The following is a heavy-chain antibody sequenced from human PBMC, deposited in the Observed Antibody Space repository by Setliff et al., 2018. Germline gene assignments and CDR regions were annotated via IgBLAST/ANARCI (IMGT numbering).Heavy chain of an antibody. CDR3: ARDGGYNFWSGYSNWFDP. Sequence: PSETLSLTCTVSGASINNHYWAWIRQPPGKGLGWIGYVSHSGSTDYNPSLRSRVTISVDTSKNQFSLKLSSVTAADTAVYYCARDGGYNFWSGYSNWFDPWGQGTLVTVLL. V-gene: IGHV4-59*11. J-gene: IGHJ5*02. CDR2: VSHSGST. D-gene: IGHD3-3*01. CDR1: GASINNHY.